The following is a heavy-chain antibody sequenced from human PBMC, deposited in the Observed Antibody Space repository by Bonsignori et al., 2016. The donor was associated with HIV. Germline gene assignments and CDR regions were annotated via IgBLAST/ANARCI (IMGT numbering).Heavy chain of an antibody. D-gene: IGHD3-3*01. Sequence: GGSLRLSCAASGFTFSSYAMSWVRQAPGKGLEWVSAISGSGGSTYYADSVKGRFTISRDNSKNTLYLQMNSLRAEDTAVYYCAKDWAPGITIFGVVMPRSANQYYFDYWGQGTLVTVSS. J-gene: IGHJ4*02. CDR2: ISGSGGST. CDR1: GFTFSSYA. CDR3: AKDWAPGITIFGVVMPRSANQYYFDY. V-gene: IGHV3-23*01.